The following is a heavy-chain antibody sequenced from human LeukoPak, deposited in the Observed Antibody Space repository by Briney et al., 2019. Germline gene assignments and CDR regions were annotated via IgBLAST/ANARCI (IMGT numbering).Heavy chain of an antibody. CDR1: GFTFSSYA. CDR3: AKAGEDIVVVPAAILYYYMDV. CDR2: ISGSGGST. D-gene: IGHD2-2*01. J-gene: IGHJ6*03. Sequence: PGGSLRLSCAASGFTFSSYAMSWVRQAPGKGLEWVSAISGSGGSTYYADSVKGRFTISRDNSKNTLYLQMNSLRAEDTAVYYCAKAGEDIVVVPAAILYYYMDVWGKGTTVTVSS. V-gene: IGHV3-23*01.